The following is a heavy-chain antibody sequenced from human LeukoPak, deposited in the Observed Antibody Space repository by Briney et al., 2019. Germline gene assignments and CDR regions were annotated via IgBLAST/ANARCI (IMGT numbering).Heavy chain of an antibody. CDR3: ARSYCSTTSCYGVFQH. CDR2: IFYSGST. D-gene: IGHD2-2*01. Sequence: SETLSLTCTVSGGSISSYYWTWIRQPPGKGLEWIGYIFYSGSTKYNPSLKSRVTISVDTSKNQFSLKLSSVTAADTAVYYCARSYCSTTSCYGVFQHWGQGTLVIVSS. J-gene: IGHJ1*01. CDR1: GGSISSYY. V-gene: IGHV4-59*01.